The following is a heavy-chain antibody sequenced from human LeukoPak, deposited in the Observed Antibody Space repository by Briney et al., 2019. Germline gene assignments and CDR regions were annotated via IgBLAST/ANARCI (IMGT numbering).Heavy chain of an antibody. J-gene: IGHJ3*02. V-gene: IGHV3-48*01. CDR3: ARGGYRDAFDI. D-gene: IGHD3-16*02. CDR1: GFTFSSYC. Sequence: PGGSLRLSCAASGFTFSSYCMNWVRQAPGKGLEGVSSISSSSSTIYYADSVKGRFTISRDNAKNSLYLQMNSLRAEDTAVYYCARGGYRDAFDIWGQGTMVTVSS. CDR2: ISSSSSTI.